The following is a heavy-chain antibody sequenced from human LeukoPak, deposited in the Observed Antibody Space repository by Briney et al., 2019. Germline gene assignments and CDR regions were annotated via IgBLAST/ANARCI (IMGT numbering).Heavy chain of an antibody. Sequence: SVKVSCKASGGTLSNYAISWVRQAPGQGLEWMGGIIPIFGTANYAEKFRGRVTITADETTSTAYMQLSRLKSEDTAVYYCARDSSEFRSLIPHWGQGTLVTVSS. D-gene: IGHD2-21*01. V-gene: IGHV1-69*01. CDR1: GGTLSNYA. J-gene: IGHJ1*01. CDR3: ARDSSEFRSLIPH. CDR2: IIPIFGTA.